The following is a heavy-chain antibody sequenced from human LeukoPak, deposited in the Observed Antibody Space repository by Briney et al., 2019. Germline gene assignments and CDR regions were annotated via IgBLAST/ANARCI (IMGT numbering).Heavy chain of an antibody. CDR2: LNRDGNDK. CDR3: ARTGNLDV. V-gene: IGHV3-7*03. CDR1: GFTFTNAW. J-gene: IGHJ6*02. D-gene: IGHD2/OR15-2a*01. Sequence: PGGSLRLSCVDSGFTFTNAWMSWVRQAPGKGLEWVANLNRDGNDKYYVDAVKGRFTISRDNAKNSLFLHMNSLTAEDTAVYYCARTGNLDVWGQGTTVVVSS.